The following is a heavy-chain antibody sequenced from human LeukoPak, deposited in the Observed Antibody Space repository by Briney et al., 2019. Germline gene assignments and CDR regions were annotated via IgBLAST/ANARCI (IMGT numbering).Heavy chain of an antibody. V-gene: IGHV4-61*01. CDR2: IYHGGGT. D-gene: IGHD2-2*01. CDR1: SGSVSSDSHY. Sequence: SETLSLTCTASSGSVSSDSHYWSWIRQPPGKGLEWIGYIYHGGGTNYNPSLKSRVTISVDTSKNQFSLKLSSVTAADTAVYYCASLRSDIVVVPAASFNWGQGTLVTVSS. J-gene: IGHJ4*02. CDR3: ASLRSDIVVVPAASFN.